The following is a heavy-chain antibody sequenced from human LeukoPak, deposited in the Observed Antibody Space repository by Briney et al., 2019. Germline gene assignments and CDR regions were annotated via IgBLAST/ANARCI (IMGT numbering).Heavy chain of an antibody. J-gene: IGHJ4*02. CDR2: ISTFNGDT. CDR1: GYTFTSYG. CDR3: ARDGTYGYNYFDY. D-gene: IGHD5-18*01. Sequence: GASVKVSCKASGYTFTSYGITWVRQAPGQGLEWMGWISTFNGDTNYAQKFQGRVTMTTDTSTSTAYMELRSLRSDDTAVYYCARDGTYGYNYFDYWGQGTLVTVPS. V-gene: IGHV1-18*01.